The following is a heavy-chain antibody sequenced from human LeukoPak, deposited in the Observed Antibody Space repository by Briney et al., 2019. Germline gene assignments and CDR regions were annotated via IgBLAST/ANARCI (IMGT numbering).Heavy chain of an antibody. D-gene: IGHD6-13*01. CDR3: ARAHSSSWSRGLSFNFDY. J-gene: IGHJ4*02. V-gene: IGHV3-30*02. CDR2: IRYDGSNK. Sequence: GGSLRLSCAASGFTVSSNYMSWVRQAPGKGLEWVAFIRYDGSNKYYADSVKGRFTISRDNAKNSLYLQMNSLRAEDTAVYYCARAHSSSWSRGLSFNFDYWGQGTLVTVSS. CDR1: GFTVSSNY.